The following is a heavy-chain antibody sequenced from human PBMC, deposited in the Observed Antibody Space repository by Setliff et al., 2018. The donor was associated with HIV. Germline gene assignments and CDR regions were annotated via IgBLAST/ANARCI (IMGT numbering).Heavy chain of an antibody. D-gene: IGHD2-21*02. CDR3: ATQGLTVPIPGGYFQH. CDR1: DYSITSGYY. CDR2: IYRSGST. J-gene: IGHJ1*01. V-gene: IGHV4-38-2*01. Sequence: PSETLSLTCGISDYSITSGYYWGWIRQPPGKGLEWIGSIYRSGSTYDNPSLKSRVTISFGTSKNHFSLILTSVTAADTAVYYCATQGLTVPIPGGYFQHWGPGILVTVSS.